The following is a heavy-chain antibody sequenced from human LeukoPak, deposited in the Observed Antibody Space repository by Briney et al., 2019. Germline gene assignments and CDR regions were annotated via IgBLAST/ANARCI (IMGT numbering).Heavy chain of an antibody. J-gene: IGHJ5*02. Sequence: PGGSLRLSCAASGFTFSDYYMSWIRQAPGKGLEWVSYISSSGSTIYYADSVKGRFTISRDNAKNSLYLQMNSLRAEDTAVYYCARDRVYSGSYSMGFVDPWGQGTLVTVSS. CDR2: ISSSGSTI. D-gene: IGHD1-26*01. CDR1: GFTFSDYY. CDR3: ARDRVYSGSYSMGFVDP. V-gene: IGHV3-11*01.